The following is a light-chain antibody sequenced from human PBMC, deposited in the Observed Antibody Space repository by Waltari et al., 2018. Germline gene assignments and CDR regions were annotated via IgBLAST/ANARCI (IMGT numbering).Light chain of an antibody. CDR2: DVI. CDR1: NSDVGGSNY. V-gene: IGLV2-14*03. Sequence: QSALTQPASVSGSPGQSITISCTGTNSDVGGSNYVSWYQQRPGNAPKLMIYDVINRPSGVSNRFSGSKSGNTASLTISGLQAEDEADYYCCSFTSSSTWVFGGGTKLTVL. J-gene: IGLJ3*02. CDR3: CSFTSSSTWV.